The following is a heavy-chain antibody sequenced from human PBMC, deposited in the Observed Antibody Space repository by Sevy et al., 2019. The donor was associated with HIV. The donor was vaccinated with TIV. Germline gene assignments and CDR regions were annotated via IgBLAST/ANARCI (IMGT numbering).Heavy chain of an antibody. CDR2: ISSSSSYI. J-gene: IGHJ6*02. V-gene: IGHV3-21*01. Sequence: GESLKISCAASGFTFSSYSMNWVRQAPGKGLEWVSSISSSSSYIYYADSVKGRFTISRDNAKNSLYLQMNSLRAEDTAVYYCARDLRAMVGYYYYGMDVWGQGTTVTVSS. D-gene: IGHD5-18*01. CDR1: GFTFSSYS. CDR3: ARDLRAMVGYYYYGMDV.